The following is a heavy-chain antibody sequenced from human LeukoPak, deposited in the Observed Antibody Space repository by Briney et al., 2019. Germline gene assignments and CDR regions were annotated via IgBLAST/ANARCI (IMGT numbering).Heavy chain of an antibody. CDR3: ARGKTRTTIAPLRSRLEYSFEY. V-gene: IGHV4-61*02. J-gene: IGHJ4*02. CDR1: GGSISSGSYY. CDR2: IYTSGST. Sequence: PSETLSLTCTVSGGSISSGSYYWSWIRQPAGKGQEWIGRIYTSGSTNYNPSLKSRVTISVDTSKNQFSLKLSSVTAADTAVYYCARGKTRTTIAPLRSRLEYSFEYWGQGTLVTVSS. D-gene: IGHD6-6*01.